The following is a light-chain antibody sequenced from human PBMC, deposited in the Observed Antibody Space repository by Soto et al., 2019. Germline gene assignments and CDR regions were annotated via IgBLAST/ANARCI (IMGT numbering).Light chain of an antibody. Sequence: EIVLTQSPGTLSLSPGERATLSCRASQSVSSSYLAWYQQKPGQAPRLLIYGASSRATGIPDRFSGSGSGTDFTLTISGLEPEDFAVYYCQQYGPSFGPGTKVDIK. V-gene: IGKV3-20*01. CDR3: QQYGPS. CDR1: QSVSSSY. J-gene: IGKJ3*01. CDR2: GAS.